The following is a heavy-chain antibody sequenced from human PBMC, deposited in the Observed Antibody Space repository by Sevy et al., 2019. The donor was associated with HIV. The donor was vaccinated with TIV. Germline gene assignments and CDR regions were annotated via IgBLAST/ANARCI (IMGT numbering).Heavy chain of an antibody. CDR3: ARGDYGAFNWFDP. D-gene: IGHD4-17*01. J-gene: IGHJ5*02. CDR1: GGSISSYY. CDR2: IYYSGST. V-gene: IGHV4-59*01. Sequence: SDTLSLTCTVSGGSISSYYWSWIRQPPGKGLEWIGYIYYSGSTNYNPSLKSRVTISVDTSKNQFSLKLSSVTAADTAVYYCARGDYGAFNWFDPWGQGTLVTVSS.